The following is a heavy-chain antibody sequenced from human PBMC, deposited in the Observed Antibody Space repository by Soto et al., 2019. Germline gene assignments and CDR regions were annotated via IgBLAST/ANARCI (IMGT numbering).Heavy chain of an antibody. CDR2: LNIAGTI. Sequence: QLQESGPGLVKPSETLSLTCSVSGASISSFNWNWVRQPAGKGPEWVGRLNIAGTINYNPSLKSRITLSMDTSKNQISLHLRSVTAADTAIYYCARDRGEYTSSWFWYVSHLGHGTLVTVSS. CDR1: GASISSFN. CDR3: ARDRGEYTSSWFWYVSH. J-gene: IGHJ1*01. V-gene: IGHV4-4*07. D-gene: IGHD6-13*01.